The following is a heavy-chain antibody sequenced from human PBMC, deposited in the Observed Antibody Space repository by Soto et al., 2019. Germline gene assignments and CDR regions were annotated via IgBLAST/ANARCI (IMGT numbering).Heavy chain of an antibody. D-gene: IGHD1-26*01. V-gene: IGHV3-15*01. J-gene: IGHJ4*02. Sequence: EVQLVESGGGLVKPGGSLRLSGAASGFSFRTTWMAWVRQAPGKGLEWVGRIKSKSAGETTDYADPVKGRFTISRDDSKDTLYLHMANLETGDTAVYYCSTGSPFSGSDFDYWGQGTLVTVSS. CDR1: GFSFRTTW. CDR2: IKSKSAGETT. CDR3: STGSPFSGSDFDY.